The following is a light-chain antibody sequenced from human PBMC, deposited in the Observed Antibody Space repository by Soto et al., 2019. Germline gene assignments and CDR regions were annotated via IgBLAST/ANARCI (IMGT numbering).Light chain of an antibody. Sequence: QSALTQPASVSGSPGQSITISCTGTSSDVGAYIYVSWYQHHPGRLPKLMIYDVSNRPSGVSNRFSGSKSGNTASLTISGLQAEDEADYYCSSYTSSNTYVFGSGTKVTVL. CDR2: DVS. CDR1: SSDVGAYIY. J-gene: IGLJ1*01. CDR3: SSYTSSNTYV. V-gene: IGLV2-14*03.